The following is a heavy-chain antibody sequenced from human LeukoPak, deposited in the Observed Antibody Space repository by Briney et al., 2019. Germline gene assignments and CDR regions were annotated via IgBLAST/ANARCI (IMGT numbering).Heavy chain of an antibody. D-gene: IGHD3-16*01. CDR2: INPNSGGT. Sequence: ASVKVSCKASGYTFTGYYMHWVRQAPGQGLEWMGRINPNSGGTNYAQKFQGGVTMTRDTSISTAYMELSRLRSDDTAVYYCARDPLARRGTDLDYWGQGTLVTVSS. CDR1: GYTFTGYY. CDR3: ARDPLARRGTDLDY. V-gene: IGHV1-2*06. J-gene: IGHJ4*02.